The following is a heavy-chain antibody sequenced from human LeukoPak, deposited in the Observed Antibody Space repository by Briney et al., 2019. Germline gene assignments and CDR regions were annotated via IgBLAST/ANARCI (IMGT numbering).Heavy chain of an antibody. D-gene: IGHD5-24*01. V-gene: IGHV3-11*01. CDR2: ISSSGDTI. J-gene: IGHJ4*02. CDR1: GFTFSDYY. Sequence: GGSLRLSCAASGFTFSDYYMSWIRQAPGKGLEWVSYISSSGDTIYYADSVKGRFTISRDNAKNSLYLQMNSLRAEDTAVYYCATNDGYNYYFDYWGQGTLVTVSS. CDR3: ATNDGYNYYFDY.